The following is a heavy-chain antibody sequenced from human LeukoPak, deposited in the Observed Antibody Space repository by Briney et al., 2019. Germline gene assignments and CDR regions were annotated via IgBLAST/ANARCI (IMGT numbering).Heavy chain of an antibody. J-gene: IGHJ1*01. V-gene: IGHV7-4-1*02. CDR3: ARDYTVAVGTTSYFHH. CDR2: INTNTGNP. D-gene: IGHD1-7*01. CDR1: GYIFSIYA. Sequence: ASVKVSCKASGYIFSIYAMIWVRQAPGQGLELIGWINTNTGNPTYAQGFTGRVVFSLDTLVSTAYLQISGLKAEDTAVYYCARDYTVAVGTTSYFHHWGQGTLVTVSS.